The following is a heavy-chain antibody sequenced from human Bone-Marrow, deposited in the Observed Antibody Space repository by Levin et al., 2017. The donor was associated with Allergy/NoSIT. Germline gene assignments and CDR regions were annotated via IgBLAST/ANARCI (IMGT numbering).Heavy chain of an antibody. CDR3: ASSRAPYYYYYGMDG. J-gene: IGHJ6*02. V-gene: IGHV3-48*01. CDR1: GFTFSNYN. CDR2: ISSSGSTI. Sequence: GGSLRLSCAASGFTFSNYNMNWVRQAPGKGLEWVSDISSSGSTIYYADSVKGRFTISRDNAKNPLYLQMNSLRAEDTAVYYCASSRAPYYYYYGMDGWGQGTTVTVSS.